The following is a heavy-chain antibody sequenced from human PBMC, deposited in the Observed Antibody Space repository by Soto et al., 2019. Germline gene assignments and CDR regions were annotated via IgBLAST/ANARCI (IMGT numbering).Heavy chain of an antibody. Sequence: ASVKVSCKASGGTFSSYAISWVRQAPGQGLEWMGGIIPIFGTANYAQKFQGRVTITADKSTSTAYMELSSLRSEDTAVYYCARDPTPVGGDPRTGMDVWGQGTTVTVSS. V-gene: IGHV1-69*06. J-gene: IGHJ6*02. CDR3: ARDPTPVGGDPRTGMDV. D-gene: IGHD2-21*02. CDR1: GGTFSSYA. CDR2: IIPIFGTA.